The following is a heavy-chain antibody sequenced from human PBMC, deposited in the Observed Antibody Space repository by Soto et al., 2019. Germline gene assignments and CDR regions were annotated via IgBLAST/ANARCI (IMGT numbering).Heavy chain of an antibody. D-gene: IGHD1-7*01. J-gene: IGHJ4*02. CDR1: VGSFSGYY. Sequence: KASETLSLTCAFYVGSFSGYYWSWIRQPPGKGLEWIGEINHSGSTNYNPSLKSRVTISVDTSKNQFSLKLSSVTAADTAVYYCARTGITGTTGTDYWGQGTLVTVSS. V-gene: IGHV4-34*01. CDR2: INHSGST. CDR3: ARTGITGTTGTDY.